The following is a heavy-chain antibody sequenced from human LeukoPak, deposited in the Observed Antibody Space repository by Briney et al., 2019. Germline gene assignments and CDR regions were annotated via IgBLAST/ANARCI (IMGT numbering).Heavy chain of an antibody. V-gene: IGHV3-48*03. J-gene: IGHJ4*02. CDR2: ISSSGGTI. Sequence: GRSLRLSCAASGFTFSSYEMNWVRQAPGKGLEWVSYISSSGGTIYYADSVKGRFTISRDNAKNSLYLQMNSLRAEDTAVYYCARGNGYYLWYWGQGTLVTVSS. CDR1: GFTFSSYE. D-gene: IGHD3-22*01. CDR3: ARGNGYYLWY.